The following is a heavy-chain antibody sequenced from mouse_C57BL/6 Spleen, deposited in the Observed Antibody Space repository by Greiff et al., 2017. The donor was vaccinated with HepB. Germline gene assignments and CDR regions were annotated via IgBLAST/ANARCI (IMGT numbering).Heavy chain of an antibody. Sequence: QVQLQQPGAELVKPGASVKMSCKASGYTFTSYWITWVKQRPGQGLEWIGDIYPGSGSTNYNEKFKSKATLTVDTSSSTAYMQLSSLTSEDSAVYYCARENYYGNSGFAYWGQGTLVTVSA. D-gene: IGHD2-1*01. V-gene: IGHV1-55*01. J-gene: IGHJ3*01. CDR1: GYTFTSYW. CDR2: IYPGSGST. CDR3: ARENYYGNSGFAY.